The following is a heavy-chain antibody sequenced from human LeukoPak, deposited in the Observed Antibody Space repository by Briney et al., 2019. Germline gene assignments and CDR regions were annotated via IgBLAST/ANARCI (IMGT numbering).Heavy chain of an antibody. CDR3: ARGRTRDIVVVVAATRRYYYYMDV. V-gene: IGHV4-59*12. CDR2: AYHSGFT. CDR1: GDSLSPYQ. D-gene: IGHD2-15*01. Sequence: PSETLSLTCTVSGDSLSPYQWSWIRQAPGKGLAFIGYAYHSGFTSYNPSLKNRVTISVDESKNQFSLKLSSVTAADTAVYYCARGRTRDIVVVVAATRRYYYYMDVWGKGTTVTVSS. J-gene: IGHJ6*03.